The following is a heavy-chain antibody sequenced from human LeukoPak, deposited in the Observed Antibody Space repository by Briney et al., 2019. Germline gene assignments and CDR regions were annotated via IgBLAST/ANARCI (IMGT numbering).Heavy chain of an antibody. CDR3: ARGGIAAAGNFDY. CDR2: INHRGST. J-gene: IGHJ4*02. CDR1: GGSFSGYY. Sequence: SETLSLTCAVYGGSFSGYYWSWIRQPPGKGLEWIGEINHRGSTNYNPSLKSRVTISVDTSKNQFSLKLSSVTAADTAVYYCARGGIAAAGNFDYWGQGTLVTVSS. D-gene: IGHD6-13*01. V-gene: IGHV4-34*01.